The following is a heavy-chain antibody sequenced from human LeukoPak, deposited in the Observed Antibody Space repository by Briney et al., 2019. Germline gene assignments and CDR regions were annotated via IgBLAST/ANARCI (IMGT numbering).Heavy chain of an antibody. CDR2: VYYTGRT. J-gene: IGHJ1*01. Sequence: SETLSLTCTVSGDFIRSSSYYWGWIRQPPGKGLEWIGDVYYTGRTYYNPSLKSRVFISIDTSKNYFSLNLNFVTAADTAVYYCARRRYYDSTGYFEWGRGSLVTVPS. D-gene: IGHD3-22*01. V-gene: IGHV4-39*02. CDR3: ARRRYYDSTGYFE. CDR1: GDFIRSSSYY.